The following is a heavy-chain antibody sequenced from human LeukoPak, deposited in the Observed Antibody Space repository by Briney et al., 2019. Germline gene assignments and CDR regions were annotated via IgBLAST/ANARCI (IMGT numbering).Heavy chain of an antibody. Sequence: ASVKVSCKVSGYTLTELSMHWVRQAPGKGLEWMGGFDPEDGETIYAQKFQGRVTMTEDTSTDTAYMELSSLRSEDTAVYYCARVATYYDTSGYPDYWGQGTLVTVSS. D-gene: IGHD3-22*01. CDR3: ARVATYYDTSGYPDY. CDR2: FDPEDGET. CDR1: GYTLTELS. V-gene: IGHV1-24*01. J-gene: IGHJ4*02.